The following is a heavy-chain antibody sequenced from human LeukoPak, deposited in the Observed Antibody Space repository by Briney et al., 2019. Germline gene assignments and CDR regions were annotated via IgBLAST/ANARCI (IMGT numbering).Heavy chain of an antibody. D-gene: IGHD2-2*02. V-gene: IGHV3-49*03. CDR3: TRRYCSSTSCYINWFDP. CDR2: IRSKAYGGTT. CDR1: GFTFGDYA. Sequence: PGGSLRLSCTASGFTFGDYAMSWFRQAPGKGLEWVGFIRSKAYGGTTEYVASVKGRFTISRDASKSIAYLQMNSLKTEDTAVYYCTRRYCSSTSCYINWFDPWGQGTLVTVSS. J-gene: IGHJ5*02.